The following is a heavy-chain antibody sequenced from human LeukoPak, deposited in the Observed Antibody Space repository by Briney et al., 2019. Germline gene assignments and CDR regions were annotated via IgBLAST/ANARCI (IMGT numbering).Heavy chain of an antibody. D-gene: IGHD6-19*01. CDR1: GFTFSSYW. CDR2: INSDGSST. Sequence: HAGGSLRLSCAASGFTFSSYWMHRVRQAPGKGLVWVSRINSDGSSTSYADSVKGRFTISRDNAKNTLYLQMNSLRADDTAVYYCALCSLRYSSGWYVFDYWGQGTLVTVSS. J-gene: IGHJ4*02. V-gene: IGHV3-74*01. CDR3: ALCSLRYSSGWYVFDY.